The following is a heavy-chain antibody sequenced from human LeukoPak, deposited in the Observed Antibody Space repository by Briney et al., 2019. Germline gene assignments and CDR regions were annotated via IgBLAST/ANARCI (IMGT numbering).Heavy chain of an antibody. Sequence: SETLSLTCTVSGGSISSYYWSWIRQPPGKGLEWIGYIYYSGSTNYKPSLKSRVTISVDTSKNQFSLKLSSVTAADTAVYYCARASYGSGISSTYYYYYYMDVWGKGTTVTVSS. J-gene: IGHJ6*03. D-gene: IGHD3-10*01. V-gene: IGHV4-59*01. CDR1: GGSISSYY. CDR2: IYYSGST. CDR3: ARASYGSGISSTYYYYYYMDV.